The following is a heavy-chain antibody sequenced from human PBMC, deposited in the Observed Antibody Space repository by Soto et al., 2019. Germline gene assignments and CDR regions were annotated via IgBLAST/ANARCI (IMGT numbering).Heavy chain of an antibody. D-gene: IGHD6-19*01. CDR3: AKFTEPGYSSIWYYFEY. CDR1: GFTFSGYS. J-gene: IGHJ4*02. Sequence: LRLSCVGSGFTFSGYSMAWVRQAPGRGLEWVASISSRSTNIDYADSVKGRFTISRNNAKNLVSLQMSSLRGEDTALYYCAKFTEPGYSSIWYYFEYWGQGTPVTVSS. V-gene: IGHV3-21*06. CDR2: ISSRSTNI.